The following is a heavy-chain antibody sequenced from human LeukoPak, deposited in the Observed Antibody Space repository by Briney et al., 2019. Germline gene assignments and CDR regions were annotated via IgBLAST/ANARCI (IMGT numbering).Heavy chain of an antibody. Sequence: GGSLRLSCAASGFTFSSYSMNWVRQAPGKGLEWVSSISSSSSYIYYAGSVKGRFTISRDNAKNSLYLQMNSLRAEDTAIYYCARDPTADDYWGQGTLVTVSS. CDR1: GFTFSSYS. CDR3: ARDPTADDY. J-gene: IGHJ4*02. D-gene: IGHD2-2*01. V-gene: IGHV3-21*01. CDR2: ISSSSSYI.